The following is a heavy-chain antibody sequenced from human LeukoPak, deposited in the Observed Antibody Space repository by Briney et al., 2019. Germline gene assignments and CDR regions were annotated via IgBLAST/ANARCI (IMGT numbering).Heavy chain of an antibody. CDR1: GDSISSGSYY. CDR3: ARDKSYCTSISCYYNWFDP. Sequence: PSETLSFTCTVSGDSISSGSYYWSWIRQPAGKGLEWIGRIYTSGRTNYNPSLKSRVTISVDTSKNQFSLKLSSVTAADTAVYYCARDKSYCTSISCYYNWFDPWGQGTRVTVSS. CDR2: IYTSGRT. J-gene: IGHJ5*02. V-gene: IGHV4-61*02. D-gene: IGHD2-2*01.